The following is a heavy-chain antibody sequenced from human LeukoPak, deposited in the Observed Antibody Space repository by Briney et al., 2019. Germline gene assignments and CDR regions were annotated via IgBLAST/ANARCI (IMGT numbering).Heavy chain of an antibody. CDR3: AGAVTALVGYFDY. V-gene: IGHV4-4*07. D-gene: IGHD2-21*02. CDR2: IYTSGST. CDR1: GGSISSYY. J-gene: IGHJ4*02. Sequence: PSETLSLTCTVSGGSISSYYWSWIRQPAGKGLEWIGHIYTSGSTNYNPSLKSRVTISVDKSKNQFSLKLSSVTAADTAVYYCAGAVTALVGYFDYWGQGTLVTVSS.